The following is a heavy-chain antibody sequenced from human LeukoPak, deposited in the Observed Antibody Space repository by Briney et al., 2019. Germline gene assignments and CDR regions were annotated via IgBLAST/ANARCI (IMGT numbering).Heavy chain of an antibody. J-gene: IGHJ4*02. D-gene: IGHD3-10*01. V-gene: IGHV3-21*01. CDR1: GFTFSSYS. CDR2: ISSSSSYI. Sequence: PGGSLRLSCAASGFTFSSYSVNWVRQAPGKGLEWVSSISSSSSYIYYADSVKGRFTISRDNAKNSLYLQMNSLRAEDTAVYYCARDAHYYGSGSPNDYWGQGTLVTVSS. CDR3: ARDAHYYGSGSPNDY.